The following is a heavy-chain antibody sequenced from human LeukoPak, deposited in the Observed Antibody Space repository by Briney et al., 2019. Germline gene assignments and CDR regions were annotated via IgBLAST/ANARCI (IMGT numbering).Heavy chain of an antibody. J-gene: IGHJ3*02. CDR2: ISGSGGST. CDR3: AKSYYYDSSGYYYLSDAFDI. D-gene: IGHD3-22*01. Sequence: PGGSLRLSCAASGFTFSSYAMSWVRQAPGKGLEWVSAISGSGGSTYYADSVKGRFTISRDNSKNTLYLQMNSLRAEDTAVYYCAKSYYYDSSGYYYLSDAFDIWGQGTMVTVSS. V-gene: IGHV3-23*01. CDR1: GFTFSSYA.